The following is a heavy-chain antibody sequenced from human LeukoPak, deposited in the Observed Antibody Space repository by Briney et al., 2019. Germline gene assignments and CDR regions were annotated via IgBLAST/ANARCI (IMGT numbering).Heavy chain of an antibody. CDR1: GYTFTTYA. CDR3: AREALWFGHAFDI. J-gene: IGHJ3*02. CDR2: INTGNGNT. V-gene: IGHV1-3*04. Sequence: ASVKVSCKASGYTFTTYAMHWVRRAPGQRLEWMGWINTGNGNTKYSQKFQGRVTITRDTSASTAYMELSSLRSEDTAVYYCAREALWFGHAFDIWGQGTMVTVSS. D-gene: IGHD3-10*01.